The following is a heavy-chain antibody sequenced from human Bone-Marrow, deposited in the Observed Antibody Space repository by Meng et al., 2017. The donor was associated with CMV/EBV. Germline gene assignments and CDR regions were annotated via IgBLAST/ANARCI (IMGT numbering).Heavy chain of an antibody. Sequence: ASVKVSCKASGYTFTGYYMDWVRQATGQGLEWMGWMNPNSGNTGYAQKFQGRVTMTRNTSISTAYMELSSLRSEDTAVYYCARGNRGRIAAAGYYYYYGMDVWGQGTTVTVSS. CDR3: ARGNRGRIAAAGYYYYYGMDV. V-gene: IGHV1-8*02. J-gene: IGHJ6*02. D-gene: IGHD6-13*01. CDR1: GYTFTGYY. CDR2: MNPNSGNT.